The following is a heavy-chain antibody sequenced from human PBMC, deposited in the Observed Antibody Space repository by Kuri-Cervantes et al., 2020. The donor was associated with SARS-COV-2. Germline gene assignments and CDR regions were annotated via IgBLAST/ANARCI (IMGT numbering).Heavy chain of an antibody. CDR3: ARGMVRGLIQYYYYGMDV. Sequence: SVKVSCKASGYTFSDYYMYWVRLAPGQGLEWMGWINPNSGGTNYAQKFQGWVTMTRDTSISTAYMELSRLRSDDTAVYYCARGMVRGLIQYYYYGMDVWGQGTTVTVS. D-gene: IGHD3-10*01. J-gene: IGHJ6*02. V-gene: IGHV1-2*04. CDR1: GYTFSDYY. CDR2: INPNSGGT.